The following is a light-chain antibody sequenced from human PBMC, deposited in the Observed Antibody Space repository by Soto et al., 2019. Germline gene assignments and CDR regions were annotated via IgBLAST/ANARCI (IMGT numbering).Light chain of an antibody. CDR3: QQYGSSGT. CDR2: DAS. CDR1: QTVRNNY. Sequence: EFVLTQSPGTLSLSPGERAPLSCRASQTVRNNYLAWYQQKPGQAPRLLIYDASSRATGIPDRFSGGGSGTDFTLTISRLEPEDFAVYYCQQYGSSGTFGQGTRWIS. J-gene: IGKJ1*01. V-gene: IGKV3-20*01.